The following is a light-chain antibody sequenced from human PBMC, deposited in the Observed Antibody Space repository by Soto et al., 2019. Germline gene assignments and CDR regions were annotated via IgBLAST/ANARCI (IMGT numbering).Light chain of an antibody. Sequence: QSVLTQPPSASGTPGQRVTISCSGSSSNIDTNTVDWYQHLPGTAPKVLIFNNNQRPSGVPDRFSGSKSGTSASLAISGLQSEDEADYYCALWDDSLSGMVFGGGTKVTVL. CDR1: SSNIDTNT. J-gene: IGLJ2*01. CDR2: NNN. CDR3: ALWDDSLSGMV. V-gene: IGLV1-44*01.